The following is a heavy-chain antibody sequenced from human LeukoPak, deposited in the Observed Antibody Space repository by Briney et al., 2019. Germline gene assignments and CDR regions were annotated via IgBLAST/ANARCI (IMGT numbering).Heavy chain of an antibody. V-gene: IGHV4-39*07. J-gene: IGHJ4*02. CDR2: IYHSGST. CDR3: ARECKYCTNGVCYPSFDY. Sequence: SETLSLTCTVSGGSISSSSYYWGWIRQPPGKGLEWIGSIYHSGSTYYNPSLKSRVTISVDTSKNQFSLKLSSVTAADTAVYYCARECKYCTNGVCYPSFDYWGQGTLVTVSS. CDR1: GGSISSSSYY. D-gene: IGHD2-8*01.